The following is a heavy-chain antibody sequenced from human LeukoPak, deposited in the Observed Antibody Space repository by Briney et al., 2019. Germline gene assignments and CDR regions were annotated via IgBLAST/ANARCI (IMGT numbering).Heavy chain of an antibody. CDR1: GLSFCEYW. D-gene: IGHD1-26*01. V-gene: IGHV3-74*01. Sequence: GRTLCLSCAASGLSFCEYWMHWVRQAPGGGVVWAPPINSHGSPTSYADSVRDRFTLSRDNAKNTLYLQMNSLRAEDTAVYYCARDRYSGSYFPDHWGQGTLVTVSS. CDR2: INSHGSPT. J-gene: IGHJ5*02. CDR3: ARDRYSGSYFPDH.